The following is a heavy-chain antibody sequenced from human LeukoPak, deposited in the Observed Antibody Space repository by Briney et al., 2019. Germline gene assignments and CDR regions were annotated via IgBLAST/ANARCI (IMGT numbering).Heavy chain of an antibody. J-gene: IGHJ5*02. CDR3: ARGGGNFIS. CDR2: ITPTGGAI. Sequence: GGSLRLSCAASGFTFSDYYMSWIRQAPGKGLEWLSYITPTGGAIYYADSVKGRFTISRDNANNSLYLQMNSLRAEDTAVYYCARGGGNFISWGQGTLVTVSS. CDR1: GFTFSDYY. D-gene: IGHD4-23*01. V-gene: IGHV3-11*04.